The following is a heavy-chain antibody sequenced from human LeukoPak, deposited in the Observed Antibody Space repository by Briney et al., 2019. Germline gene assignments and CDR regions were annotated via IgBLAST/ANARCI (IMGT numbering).Heavy chain of an antibody. CDR1: GFSFSDYP. Sequence: GGSLRLSCATSGFSFSDYPMNWVRQAPGKGLEWVSNIRTSSEGANLAFYADSVKGRVTFSRDDAKNTLCLHMHSLRDDDTAVYYCATDQRYAFDYWGQGILVTVSS. V-gene: IGHV3-48*02. CDR3: ATDQRYAFDY. CDR2: IRTSSEGANLA. D-gene: IGHD3-9*01. J-gene: IGHJ4*02.